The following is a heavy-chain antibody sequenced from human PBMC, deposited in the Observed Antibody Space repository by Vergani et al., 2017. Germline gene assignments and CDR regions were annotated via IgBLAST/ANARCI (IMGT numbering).Heavy chain of an antibody. CDR1: GFTFTSSA. V-gene: IGHV1-58*02. CDR3: ATRVGGGSYYGYGMDV. Sequence: QMQLVQSGPEVKKPGTSVKVSCKASGFTFTSSAMQWVRQARGQRLEWIGWIVVGSGNTNYAQKFQERVTITRDMSTSTAYMELSSLRSEDTAVYYCATRVGGGSYYGYGMDVWGQGTTVTVSS. J-gene: IGHJ6*02. CDR2: IVVGSGNT. D-gene: IGHD3-10*01.